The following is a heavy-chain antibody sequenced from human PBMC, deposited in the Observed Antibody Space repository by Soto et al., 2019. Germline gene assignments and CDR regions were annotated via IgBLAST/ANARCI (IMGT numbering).Heavy chain of an antibody. CDR3: ARDQYDSNWFDP. J-gene: IGHJ5*02. V-gene: IGHV4-61*01. CDR2: IYYSGNT. CDR1: GGSVSRTSYY. Sequence: QVHLQESGPGLVKPSETLSLTCTVSGGSVSRTSYYWSWIRQPPGKGLEWIGYIYYSGNTNYNPSLKSRVTMSVGTSKNQFSLRLSSVTAADTAVYYCARDQYDSNWFDPWGQGTLVTVSS. D-gene: IGHD3-3*01.